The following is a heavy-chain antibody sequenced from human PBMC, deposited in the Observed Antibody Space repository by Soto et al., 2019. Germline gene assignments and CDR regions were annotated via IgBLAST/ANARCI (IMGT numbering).Heavy chain of an antibody. J-gene: IGHJ5*02. CDR3: ARDLTDCFSITCSANSLHTCFEP. CDR1: GFSFSNYG. V-gene: IGHV3-30*03. Sequence: QVQLVESGGGVVQPGKSLRLSCAASGFSFSNYGYHWVRQAPGKGLEWVAVISYDESHKFYADSVKGRFTISRDNSRNKLYLHLSSVRADDTAVYYCARDLTDCFSITCSANSLHTCFEPWGQGTLVTVSS. D-gene: IGHD1-20*01. CDR2: ISYDESHK.